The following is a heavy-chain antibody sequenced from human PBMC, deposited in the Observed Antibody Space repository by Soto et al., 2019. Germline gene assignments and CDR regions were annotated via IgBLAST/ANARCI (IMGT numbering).Heavy chain of an antibody. CDR3: AKQARGSSSSRPYYYYGMDV. Sequence: PGGSLRLSCAASGFTFSSYAMSWVRQAPGKGLEWVSAISGSGGSTYYADSVKGRFTISRDNSKNTLYLQMNSLRAEDTAVYYCAKQARGSSSSRPYYYYGMDVWGQGTTVTVSS. J-gene: IGHJ6*02. CDR2: ISGSGGST. V-gene: IGHV3-23*01. CDR1: GFTFSSYA. D-gene: IGHD6-6*01.